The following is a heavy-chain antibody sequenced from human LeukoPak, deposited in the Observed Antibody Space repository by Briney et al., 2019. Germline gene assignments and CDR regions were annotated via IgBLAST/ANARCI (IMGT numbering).Heavy chain of an antibody. J-gene: IGHJ4*02. CDR1: GFTISTYW. CDR2: INRDGNST. D-gene: IGHD1-26*01. Sequence: GGSLRLSCAASGFTISTYWMHWARQAPGKGLVWVSRINRDGNSTNYADSVKGRFTISRDNAKNTLYLQMNSLRAEDTAVYYCATDRSYSLDYWGQGTLVTVSS. V-gene: IGHV3-74*01. CDR3: ATDRSYSLDY.